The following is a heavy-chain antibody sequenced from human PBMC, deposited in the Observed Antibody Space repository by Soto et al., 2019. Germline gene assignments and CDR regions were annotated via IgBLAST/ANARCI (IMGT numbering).Heavy chain of an antibody. CDR1: GFTFRTYT. Sequence: EVQLVESGGGLVKPGGSLRLSCVASGFTFRTYTMNWVRQAPGKGLEWVSGIRGFSPYTFYAESVKGRFTISRDNAKNSMYLQMNSLRAEDTAMYYCARGTSFDFDDNAYYAHWGQGTLVTVSS. V-gene: IGHV3-21*04. D-gene: IGHD3-22*01. CDR2: IRGFSPYT. J-gene: IGHJ4*02. CDR3: ARGTSFDFDDNAYYAH.